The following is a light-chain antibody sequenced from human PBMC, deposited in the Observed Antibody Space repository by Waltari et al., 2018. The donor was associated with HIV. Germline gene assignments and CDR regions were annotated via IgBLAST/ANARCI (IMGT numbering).Light chain of an antibody. Sequence: QSALTHPASVSGSPGQSTTISCTGTSSAFGGYHYVSWYQQHPGKAPKLMIYEVSNRPAGVSNRFSGSKSGNTASLTISGLQAEDEADYYCSSYTSSSTLVFGGGTKLTVL. CDR2: EVS. V-gene: IGLV2-14*01. CDR3: SSYTSSSTLV. CDR1: SSAFGGYHY. J-gene: IGLJ2*01.